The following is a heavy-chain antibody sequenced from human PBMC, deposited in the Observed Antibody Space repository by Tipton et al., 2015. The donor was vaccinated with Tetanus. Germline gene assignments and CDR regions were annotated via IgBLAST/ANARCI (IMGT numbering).Heavy chain of an antibody. CDR3: ARDVGEFSSGYLSSWFDP. CDR2: ISYDGRNK. D-gene: IGHD3-3*01. J-gene: IGHJ5*02. Sequence: QLVQSGGGMVRPGTSLRLSCAASGFTFYSYGMHWVRQAPGKGLEWVAVISYDGRNKYYAHSVKGRFTISRDNSKNTLYLQMNSLRAEDTAVYYCARDVGEFSSGYLSSWFDPWGQGTLVTVSS. CDR1: GFTFYSYG. V-gene: IGHV3-30*03.